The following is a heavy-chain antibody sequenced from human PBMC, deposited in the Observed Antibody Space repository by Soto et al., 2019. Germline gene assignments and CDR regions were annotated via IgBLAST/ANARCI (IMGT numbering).Heavy chain of an antibody. D-gene: IGHD5-12*01. V-gene: IGHV3-74*03. Sequence: GGSLRLSCAASGVTLSHYWMHWVRQAPGKGLVWVSRIDNDGSTTSYADSVKGRLTISRDNARNTLYLEMNSLTVEDTAVYYCASLYRDDFWGPGTLVTVSS. CDR3: ASLYRDDF. J-gene: IGHJ4*02. CDR1: GVTLSHYW. CDR2: IDNDGSTT.